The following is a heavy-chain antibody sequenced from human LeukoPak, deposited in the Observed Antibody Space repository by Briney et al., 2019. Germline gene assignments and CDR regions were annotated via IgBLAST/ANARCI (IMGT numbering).Heavy chain of an antibody. J-gene: IGHJ4*02. V-gene: IGHV3-7*02. D-gene: IGHD6-19*01. CDR1: GFTFSSYW. CDR2: IKQDGSEK. CDR3: ASQYSSGYYDY. Sequence: PGGSLRLSCVASGFTFSSYWMCWVRQAPGKGLEWVANIKQDGSEKYYVDSVKGRFTVSRDNAKNSLYLQMNSLRAEDTAVYYCASQYSSGYYDYWGQGTLVTVSS.